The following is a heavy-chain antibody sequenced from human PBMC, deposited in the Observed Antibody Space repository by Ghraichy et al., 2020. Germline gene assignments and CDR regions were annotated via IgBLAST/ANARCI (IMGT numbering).Heavy chain of an antibody. V-gene: IGHV4-4*09. CDR2: IYTSGST. CDR3: ARHSTGGYSIDY. J-gene: IGHJ4*02. Sequence: SETLSLTCTVSGGSISSYYWSWIRQPPGKGLEWIGYIYTSGSTNYNPSLKSRVTISLDTSKNQFSLRLSSVTAADTALYYCARHSTGGYSIDYWGQGTLVTVSS. CDR1: GGSISSYY. D-gene: IGHD2-8*02.